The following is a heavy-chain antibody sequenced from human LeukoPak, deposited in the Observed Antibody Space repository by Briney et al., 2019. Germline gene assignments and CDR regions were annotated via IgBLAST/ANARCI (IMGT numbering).Heavy chain of an antibody. J-gene: IGHJ3*02. CDR3: AKDSNGAFDI. D-gene: IGHD1-1*01. V-gene: IGHV3-43*02. Sequence: GGSLRLSCAASGFTFSNYAMNWVRQAPGKGLEWVSLISGDGGSTYYADSVKGRFTISRDNSKNSLYLQMNSLRTEDTALYYCAKDSNGAFDIWGQGTMVTVSS. CDR1: GFTFSNYA. CDR2: ISGDGGST.